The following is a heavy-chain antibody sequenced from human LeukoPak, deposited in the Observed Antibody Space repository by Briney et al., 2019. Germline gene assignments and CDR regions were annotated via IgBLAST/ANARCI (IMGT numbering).Heavy chain of an antibody. D-gene: IGHD2-15*01. V-gene: IGHV3-11*04. CDR2: ISSSGSTI. Sequence: GGSLRLSCAASGFTFSDYYMSWIRQAPGKGLEWVSYISSSGSTIYYADSVKGRFTISRDNAKNPLYLQMNSLRAEDTAVYYCARGQVVVAVSIDYWGQGTLVTVSS. CDR3: ARGQVVVAVSIDY. J-gene: IGHJ4*02. CDR1: GFTFSDYY.